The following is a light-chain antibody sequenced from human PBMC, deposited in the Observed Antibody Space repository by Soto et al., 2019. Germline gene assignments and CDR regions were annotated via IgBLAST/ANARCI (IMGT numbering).Light chain of an antibody. J-gene: IGKJ4*01. CDR2: DAS. V-gene: IGKV3-11*01. CDR3: RQRSHWPPRT. CDR1: QSVSTY. Sequence: IVLTQSPATLSMSPGERATLSCRPRQSVSTYLAWYQQKTGQAPRLLIFDASNRACGNPARFSGSGYETNFTLTSSRLEPEYFAGYFCRQRSHWPPRTFGGGIKVGVK.